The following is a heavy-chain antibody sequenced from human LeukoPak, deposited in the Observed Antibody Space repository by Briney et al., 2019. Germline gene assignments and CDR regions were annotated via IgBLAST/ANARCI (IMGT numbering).Heavy chain of an antibody. Sequence: SQTLSLTCAISGDSVSTNSAAWVWIRQSPSRGLEWLGRTYYRSKWYNDYAVSVKSRITINPDTSKNQFSLQLNSVTPEDTAVYYCARAVEMATIRDWAQGTLVTVSS. CDR2: TYYRSKWYN. CDR3: ARAVEMATIRD. D-gene: IGHD5-24*01. CDR1: GDSVSTNSAA. V-gene: IGHV6-1*01. J-gene: IGHJ1*01.